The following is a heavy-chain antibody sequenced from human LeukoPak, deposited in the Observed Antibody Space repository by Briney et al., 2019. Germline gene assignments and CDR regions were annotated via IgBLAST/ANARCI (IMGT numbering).Heavy chain of an antibody. Sequence: GGSLRLSCAASGFTFDDYAMHWVRQAPGRGLEWVSGMNWNGGITGYADSVKGRFAISRDNAKNSLYLQMNSLRAEDTAVYYCARGALGGNPYDYGMDVWGQGTTVTVSS. CDR2: MNWNGGIT. D-gene: IGHD4-23*01. CDR1: GFTFDDYA. CDR3: ARGALGGNPYDYGMDV. V-gene: IGHV3-20*04. J-gene: IGHJ6*02.